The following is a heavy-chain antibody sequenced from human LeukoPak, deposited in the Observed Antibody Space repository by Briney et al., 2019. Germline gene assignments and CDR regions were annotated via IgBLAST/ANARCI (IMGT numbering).Heavy chain of an antibody. V-gene: IGHV3-23*01. Sequence: PGGSLRLSCAASGFTFSSSAMSWDRQAPGRGLYWVSAISGSGTGTYYADSVKGRFTISRDNSKNTLYLQMNSLRAEDTAVYYCAKEGGTGTRFDYWGQGTLVTVSS. CDR3: AKEGGTGTRFDY. CDR1: GFTFSSSA. D-gene: IGHD1-7*01. J-gene: IGHJ4*02. CDR2: ISGSGTGT.